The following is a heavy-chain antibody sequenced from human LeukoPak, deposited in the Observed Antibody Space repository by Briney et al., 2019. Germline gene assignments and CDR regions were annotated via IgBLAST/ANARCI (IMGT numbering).Heavy chain of an antibody. V-gene: IGHV4-39*07. CDR2: IYYNGDI. D-gene: IGHD6-13*01. CDR3: ARGVIAAAGTGWFDP. J-gene: IGHJ5*02. CDR1: GGSISSGDCY. Sequence: SETLSLTCTVSGGSISSGDCYWAWIRQPPGKGLEFIGAIYYNGDIYDNPSLDSRIAISIDTSRNQFSLRLSSVTAADTAVYYCARGVIAAAGTGWFDPWGQGTLDTVSS.